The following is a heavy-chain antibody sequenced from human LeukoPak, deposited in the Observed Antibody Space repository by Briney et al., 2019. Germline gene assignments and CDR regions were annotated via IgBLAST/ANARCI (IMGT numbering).Heavy chain of an antibody. CDR2: INHSGST. J-gene: IGHJ4*02. Sequence: SETLSLTCAVYGGSFSGYYWSWIRQPPGKGLEWIGEINHSGSTNYNPSLKSRVTISVDTSKNQFSLKLSSVTAADTAVYYCARPRKSWLQLRPYFDYWGQGTLVTVSS. CDR1: GGSFSGYY. D-gene: IGHD5-24*01. CDR3: ARPRKSWLQLRPYFDY. V-gene: IGHV4-34*01.